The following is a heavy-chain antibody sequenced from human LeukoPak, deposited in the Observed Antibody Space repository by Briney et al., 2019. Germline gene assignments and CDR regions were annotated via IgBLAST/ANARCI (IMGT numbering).Heavy chain of an antibody. CDR2: ISYNSDTI. Sequence: PGGSLRLSCAASGFTFDDYAMLWVRQAPGKGLEWVSGISYNSDTIAYADSVKGRFTISRDNAKNSLYLQMNSLRAEDTALYYCAKDYCGGDCYSGWYFDLWGRGTLVTVSS. J-gene: IGHJ2*01. V-gene: IGHV3-9*01. CDR1: GFTFDDYA. D-gene: IGHD2-21*02. CDR3: AKDYCGGDCYSGWYFDL.